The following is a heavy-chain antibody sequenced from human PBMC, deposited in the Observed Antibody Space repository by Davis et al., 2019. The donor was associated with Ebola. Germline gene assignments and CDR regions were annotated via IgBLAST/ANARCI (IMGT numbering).Heavy chain of an antibody. CDR1: GYTFTSYG. CDR2: ISGFNGNT. D-gene: IGHD3-10*01. Sequence: ASVQVPCQASGYTFTSYGISWVRQAPGQGLEWMGWISGFNGNTNYAQKFQGRVTLTTDTSTNTAYMDLRSLRSDDTAVYYCASPYGSGILWGQGTLVTVSS. CDR3: ASPYGSGIL. J-gene: IGHJ4*02. V-gene: IGHV1-18*01.